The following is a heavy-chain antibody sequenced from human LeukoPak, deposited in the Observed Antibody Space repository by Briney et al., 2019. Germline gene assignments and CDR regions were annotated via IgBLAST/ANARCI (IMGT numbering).Heavy chain of an antibody. CDR2: IYYSGTT. CDR3: ARPNWNDLHFDY. Sequence: PSETLSLTCTVSGGLISISTYYWGWIRQPPGKGLEWIGSIYYSGTTHYNPSLKSRVTIAVDTSKNQFSLRLSSVTAADTAVYYCARPNWNDLHFDYWGQGTLVTVSS. J-gene: IGHJ4*02. V-gene: IGHV4-39*07. CDR1: GGLISISTYY. D-gene: IGHD1-1*01.